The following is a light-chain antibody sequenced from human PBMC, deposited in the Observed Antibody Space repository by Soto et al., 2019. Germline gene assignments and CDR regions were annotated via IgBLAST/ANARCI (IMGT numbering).Light chain of an antibody. CDR3: QQYNNWSPGT. CDR2: GAS. Sequence: EIVMTQSPATLSVSPGERATLSCRASQSVSSNLAWYQQKPGQAPRLLIYGASTRATGIPARFSGSGSGTAFTLTISSLQSESLSFYYCQQYNNWSPGTFAQGPKVDIK. J-gene: IGKJ1*01. V-gene: IGKV3-15*01. CDR1: QSVSSN.